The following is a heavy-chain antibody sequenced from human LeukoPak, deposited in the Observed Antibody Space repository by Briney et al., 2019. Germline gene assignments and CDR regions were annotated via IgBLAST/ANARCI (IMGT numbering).Heavy chain of an antibody. CDR3: ARDREGDGFDI. CDR1: GYRFTSYG. D-gene: IGHD1-26*01. CDR2: ISAYNGNT. V-gene: IGHV1-18*01. Sequence: ASVKVSCKASGYRFTSYGISWVRQAPGQGLEWMGRISAYNGNTNYAQKLQGRVTMTTDTSTSTAYMELRSLRSDDTAAYYCARDREGDGFDIWGQGTMVTVSS. J-gene: IGHJ3*02.